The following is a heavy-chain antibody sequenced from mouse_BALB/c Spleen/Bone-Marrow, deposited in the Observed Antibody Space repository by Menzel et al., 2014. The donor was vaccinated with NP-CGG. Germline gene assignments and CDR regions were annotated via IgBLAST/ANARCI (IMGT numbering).Heavy chain of an antibody. CDR3: GRSVYGSFDS. Sequence: EVQLVESGPELVKPGPSVKISCKASGYSFTGYLMNWVKQSHGKSLEWIGRINPYNSDAFYNPKFKGKATLTVDKSSSTAHMDLLSLTSEDSAVYYCGRSVYGSFDSWGQGTTLTVSS. CDR2: INPYNSDA. D-gene: IGHD2-1*01. CDR1: GYSFTGYL. J-gene: IGHJ2*01. V-gene: IGHV1-37*01.